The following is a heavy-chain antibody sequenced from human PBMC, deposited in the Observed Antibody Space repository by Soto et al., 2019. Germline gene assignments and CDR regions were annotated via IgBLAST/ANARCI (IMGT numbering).Heavy chain of an antibody. CDR1: GFSFRNFP. D-gene: IGHD3-22*01. CDR3: VRDDRWAFDF. CDR2: ISIGSGSL. V-gene: IGHV3-48*02. Sequence: EVQLVESGGGLVQPGGSGGVSCAASGFSFRNFPMTWVRQAPGKGLEGVSYISIGSGSLFYADSVKGRFTISRDDAKNSLYLQMNTLRDEDTAVYYCVRDDRWAFDFWGQGTMVTVSS. J-gene: IGHJ3*01.